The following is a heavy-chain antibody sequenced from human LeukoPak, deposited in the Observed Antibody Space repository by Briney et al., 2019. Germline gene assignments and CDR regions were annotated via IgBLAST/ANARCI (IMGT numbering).Heavy chain of an antibody. D-gene: IGHD2-2*01. CDR3: ARAASSDAFDI. CDR1: GYTFTSYD. CDR2: MNPNSGNT. Sequence: ASVKVSCKASGYTFTSYDINWVRQATGQGLEWMGWMNPNSGNTGYAQKFQGRVTITRDMSTSTVYTELSSLRSEDTAVYYCARAASSDAFDIWGQGTMVTVSS. J-gene: IGHJ3*02. V-gene: IGHV1-8*03.